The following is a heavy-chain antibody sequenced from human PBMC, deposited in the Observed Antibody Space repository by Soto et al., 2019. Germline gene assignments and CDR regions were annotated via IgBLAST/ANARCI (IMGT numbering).Heavy chain of an antibody. D-gene: IGHD3-22*01. CDR2: ISYDGSNK. V-gene: IGHV3-30-3*01. Sequence: QVQLVESGGGVVQPGRSLRLSCAASGFTFSSYAMHWVRQAPGKGLERVAVISYDGSNKYYADSVKGRFTISRDNSKNTLYLQMNSLRAEDTAVYYCARDKSSGYLLDWFDPWGQGTLVTVSS. CDR1: GFTFSSYA. J-gene: IGHJ5*02. CDR3: ARDKSSGYLLDWFDP.